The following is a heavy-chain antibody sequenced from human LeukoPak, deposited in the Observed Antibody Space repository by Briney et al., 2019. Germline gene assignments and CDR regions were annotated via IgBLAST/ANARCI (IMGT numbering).Heavy chain of an antibody. CDR3: ARIYSSSWFLSWFDP. V-gene: IGHV4-38-2*02. D-gene: IGHD6-13*01. J-gene: IGHJ5*02. Sequence: SETLSLTCTVSGYSISSGYFWGWIRQPSGKGLECIGTIYHSGSTYYNPSLKSRVTISVDTSKNQFSLKLNSVTAADTAVYYCARIYSSSWFLSWFDPWGQGTLVTVSS. CDR1: GYSISSGYF. CDR2: IYHSGST.